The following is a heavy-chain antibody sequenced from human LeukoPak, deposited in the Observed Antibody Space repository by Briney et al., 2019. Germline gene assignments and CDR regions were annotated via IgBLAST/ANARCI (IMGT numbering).Heavy chain of an antibody. CDR2: ISWNSGSI. V-gene: IGHV3-9*01. CDR3: AKDPYGYRPSHFDY. D-gene: IGHD5-24*01. Sequence: PGGSLRLSCAASGFTFDDYAMHWVRQAPGKGLEWVSGISWNSGSIGYTDSVKGRFTISRDNAKNSLYLQMNSLRAEDTAVYYCAKDPYGYRPSHFDYWGQGTLVTVSS. J-gene: IGHJ4*02. CDR1: GFTFDDYA.